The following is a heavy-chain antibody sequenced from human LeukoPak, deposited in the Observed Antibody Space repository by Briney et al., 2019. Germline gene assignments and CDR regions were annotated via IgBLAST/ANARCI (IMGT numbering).Heavy chain of an antibody. V-gene: IGHV3-23*01. Sequence: GGSLRLSCAASGFTFSSYAMSWVRQAPGKGLEWVSAISGSGGSTYYADSVKGRFTISRDNSKNTLYLQMNSLRAEDTAVYYCAKDRRFGSSWYSDDAFDIWGQGTMVTVSS. J-gene: IGHJ3*02. CDR2: ISGSGGST. CDR3: AKDRRFGSSWYSDDAFDI. D-gene: IGHD6-13*01. CDR1: GFTFSSYA.